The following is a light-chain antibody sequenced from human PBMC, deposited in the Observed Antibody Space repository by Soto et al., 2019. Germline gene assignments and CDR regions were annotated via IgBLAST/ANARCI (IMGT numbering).Light chain of an antibody. CDR2: EVS. CDR3: QSFDINVLALI. Sequence: QSALTQPASVSGSPGQSITISCTGTTSDVGTYDYVSWYQHQPGKAPKVMIYEVSNRPSGVSDRFSGSKSGNTASLTISGLQAEDEADYYCQSFDINVLALIFGVGTKLTVL. CDR1: TSDVGTYDY. J-gene: IGLJ2*01. V-gene: IGLV2-14*01.